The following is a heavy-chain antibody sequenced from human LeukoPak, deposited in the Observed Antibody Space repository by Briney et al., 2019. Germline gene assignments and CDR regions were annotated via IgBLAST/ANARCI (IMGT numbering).Heavy chain of an antibody. CDR2: ISNDGSTT. CDR1: GFTFSTFW. Sequence: GGSLRLSCAASGFTFSTFWMHWVRQTPGKGLVWVSRISNDGSTTHYADSVKGRFTISRDNAKNTLFLHMNSLRAEDTAVYYCAKVSLNMVNDAFDIWGQGTMASVSS. D-gene: IGHD4/OR15-4a*01. J-gene: IGHJ3*02. CDR3: AKVSLNMVNDAFDI. V-gene: IGHV3-74*01.